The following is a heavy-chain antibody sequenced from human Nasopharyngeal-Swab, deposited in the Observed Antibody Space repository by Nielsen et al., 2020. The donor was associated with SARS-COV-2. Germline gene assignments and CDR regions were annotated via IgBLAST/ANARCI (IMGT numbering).Heavy chain of an antibody. V-gene: IGHV3-73*01. CDR3: TTDFYFDY. J-gene: IGHJ4*02. CDR1: GFIFSASA. CDR2: IGDKDHNYAP. Sequence: GESLKLPCAASGFIFSASAIHWGRQASGKGLEWVCRIGDKDHNYAPTYGASVQGRFTISRDDSKNTAFLQMDSLKTEDKALYYCTTDFYFDYWGQGTLVTVSS.